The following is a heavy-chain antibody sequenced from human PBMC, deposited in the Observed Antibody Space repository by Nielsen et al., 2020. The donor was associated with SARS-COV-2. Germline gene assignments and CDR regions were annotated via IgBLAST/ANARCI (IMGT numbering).Heavy chain of an antibody. CDR3: ARLGSGSWYFDY. V-gene: IGHV3-7*03. CDR2: IKQDGSEK. Sequence: GGSLRLSCAASGFTFDDYGMSWVRQAPGKGLEWVANIKQDGSEKYYVDSVKGRFTISRDNAKNSLYLQMNSLRAEDTAVYYCARLGSGSWYFDYWGQGTLVTVSS. J-gene: IGHJ4*02. CDR1: GFTFDDYG. D-gene: IGHD6-13*01.